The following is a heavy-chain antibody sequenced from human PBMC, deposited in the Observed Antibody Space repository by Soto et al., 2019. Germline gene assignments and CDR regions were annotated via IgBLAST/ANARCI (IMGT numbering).Heavy chain of an antibody. CDR3: ARYYDSSGPAFDY. Sequence: QVQLVQSGAEVKKPGASVKVSCKASGYTFSDYYIHWVRQAPGHGLDWMGIINPPDGSTTYAQKFQGRVSMTSDTSTSTVYMELSSLRSEDTVIYYCARYYDSSGPAFDYWGQGTLVTVSS. CDR1: GYTFSDYY. D-gene: IGHD3-22*01. J-gene: IGHJ4*02. CDR2: INPPDGST. V-gene: IGHV1-46*01.